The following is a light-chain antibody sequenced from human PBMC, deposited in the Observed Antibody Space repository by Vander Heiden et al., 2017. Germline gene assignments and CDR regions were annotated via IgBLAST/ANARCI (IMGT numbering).Light chain of an antibody. CDR1: RSNIGAGFD. CDR3: QSYDSSLSAWV. V-gene: IGLV1-40*01. CDR2: GKS. Sequence: QSVLTQPPSVSGAPGQRVTIPCTGSRSNIGAGFDVTWYQQLPGAAPKLHIYGKSNRPSGVPDRFSDSKSDTSASLAITGLQAEDEADYYCQSYDSSLSAWVFGGGTKLTV. J-gene: IGLJ3*02.